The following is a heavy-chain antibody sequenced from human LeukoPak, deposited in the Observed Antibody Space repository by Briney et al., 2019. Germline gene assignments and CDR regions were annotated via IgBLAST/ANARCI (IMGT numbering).Heavy chain of an antibody. D-gene: IGHD3-22*01. CDR3: ARDPGGYYGHFDD. V-gene: IGHV3-30-3*01. CDR1: GFTFSSYA. CDR2: ISYDGSNK. Sequence: PGRSLRLSCAASGFTFSSYAMHWVRQAPGKGLEWVAVISYDGSNKYYADSVKGRFTISRDNSKNTLYLQMNSLRAEDTAVYYCARDPGGYYGHFDDWGQGTLVTVSS. J-gene: IGHJ4*02.